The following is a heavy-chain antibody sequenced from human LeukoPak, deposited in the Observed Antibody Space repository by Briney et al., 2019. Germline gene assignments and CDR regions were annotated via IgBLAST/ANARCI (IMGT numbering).Heavy chain of an antibody. J-gene: IGHJ4*02. CDR3: ARRHGRCSDGSCYYPDY. CDR2: MNPNSGNT. CDR1: GYTFTSYD. Sequence: ASVKVSCKASGYTFTSYDINWVRQATGQGLEWMGWMNPNSGNTGYAQKFQGRVTMTRNSSITAAYMELSSLRSENTAVYYCARRHGRCSDGSCYYPDYWGQGTLVTVSS. V-gene: IGHV1-8*01. D-gene: IGHD2-15*01.